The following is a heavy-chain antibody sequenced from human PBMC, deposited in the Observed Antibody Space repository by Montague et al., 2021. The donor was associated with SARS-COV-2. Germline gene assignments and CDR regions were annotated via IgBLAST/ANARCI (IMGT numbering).Heavy chain of an antibody. CDR3: ARTARTDYTGYYYYAMDV. V-gene: IGHV2-70*11. J-gene: IGHJ6*02. CDR1: GFSLSTSGMC. D-gene: IGHD3-16*01. Sequence: PALVKPTQTLTLTCTFSGFSLSTSGMCVSWIRQPPGKALEWLARIDWDDDKYYSTSLKTRLTISKDTSKNQVVLTMTNMDPGDTATYYCARTARTDYTGYYYYAMDVWGQGTTVTVSS. CDR2: IDWDDDK.